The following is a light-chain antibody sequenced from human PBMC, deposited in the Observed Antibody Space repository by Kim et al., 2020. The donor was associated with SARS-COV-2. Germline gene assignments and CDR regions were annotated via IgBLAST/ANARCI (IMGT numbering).Light chain of an antibody. CDR3: PQRANLPTVT. CDR1: QSVGSY. V-gene: IGKV3-11*01. Sequence: EIELTQSPATLSLSPGDRATLSCRASQSVGSYLAWYQQRPGQAPRLLIYDASNRATGIPARFSGSGSGTDFTLTINSLEPEDFAFYYCPQRANLPTVTFGGGTKVDIK. CDR2: DAS. J-gene: IGKJ4*01.